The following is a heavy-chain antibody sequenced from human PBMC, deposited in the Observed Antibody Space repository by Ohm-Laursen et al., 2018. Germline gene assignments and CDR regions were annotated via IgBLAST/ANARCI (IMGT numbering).Heavy chain of an antibody. V-gene: IGHV1-69*04. Sequence: SVKVSCKASGGTFSSYAISWVRQAPGQGLEWMGRIIPILGIANYAQKFQGRVTITADKSTSTAYMELSSLRSEDTAVYYCARPMTTVKSYAFDIWGQGTMVTVSS. CDR3: ARPMTTVKSYAFDI. CDR2: IIPILGIA. D-gene: IGHD4-11*01. CDR1: GGTFSSYA. J-gene: IGHJ3*02.